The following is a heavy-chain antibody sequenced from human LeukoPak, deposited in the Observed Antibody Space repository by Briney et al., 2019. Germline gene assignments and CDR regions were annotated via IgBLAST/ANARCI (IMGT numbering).Heavy chain of an antibody. J-gene: IGHJ5*02. CDR1: GFTFSSYS. CDR3: ARSPSTVTTSWFDP. Sequence: PGGSLRLSCAASGFTFSSYSMNWVRQAPGKGLEWVSSISSSSSYIYYADSVKGRFTISRDNAKNSLYLQMNSLRAEDTAVYYYARSPSTVTTSWFDPWGQGTLVTVSS. V-gene: IGHV3-21*01. CDR2: ISSSSSYI. D-gene: IGHD4-11*01.